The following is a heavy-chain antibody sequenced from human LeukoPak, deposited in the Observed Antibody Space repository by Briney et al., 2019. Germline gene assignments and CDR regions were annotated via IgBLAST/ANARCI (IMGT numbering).Heavy chain of an antibody. CDR3: AVAYCGGDCYSEWAFDI. D-gene: IGHD2-21*02. J-gene: IGHJ3*02. CDR1: GYTFTGYY. CDR2: INPNSGGT. Sequence: ASVKVSCKASGYTFTGYYMHWVRQAPGQGLEWMGWINPNSGGTNYAQKFQGRVTMTRDTSISTAYVELSRLRSDDTAVYYCAVAYCGGDCYSEWAFDIWGQGTMVTVSS. V-gene: IGHV1-2*02.